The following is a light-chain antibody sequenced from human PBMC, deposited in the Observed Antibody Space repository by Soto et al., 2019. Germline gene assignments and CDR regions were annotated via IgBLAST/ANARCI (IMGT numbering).Light chain of an antibody. V-gene: IGKV4-1*01. J-gene: IGKJ1*01. CDR1: QSVLHSSNNKNY. CDR2: WAS. CDR3: QQYYSTPWT. Sequence: DIVMTQSPDSLAVSLCERATINCKSSQSVLHSSNNKNYLAWYQQKPGQPPKLLIYWASTRESGVPDRFSGSGSGTDFTLTISSLQAEDVAVYYCQQYYSTPWTFGQGTKVDI.